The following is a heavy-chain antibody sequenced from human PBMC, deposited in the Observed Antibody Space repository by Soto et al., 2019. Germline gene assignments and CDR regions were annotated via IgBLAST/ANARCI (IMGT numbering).Heavy chain of an antibody. CDR3: ATRTTGESYYYGMDV. CDR1: GFTFDDYT. J-gene: IGHJ6*02. Sequence: GGSLRLSCAASGFTFDDYTMHWVRQAPGKGLEWVSLISWDGGSTYYADSVKGRFTISRDNSKNSLYLQMNSLRTEDTALYYCATRTTGESYYYGMDVWGQGTTVTVSS. D-gene: IGHD3-10*01. CDR2: ISWDGGST. V-gene: IGHV3-43*01.